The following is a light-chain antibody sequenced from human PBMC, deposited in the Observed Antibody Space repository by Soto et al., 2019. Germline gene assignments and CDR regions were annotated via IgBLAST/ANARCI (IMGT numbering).Light chain of an antibody. Sequence: QSALTQPASVSGSPGQSITISCTGTSSDVGGYNYVSWYQQHPGKAPKLMIYDVSNRPSGVSNRFSGSKSGNTASLTISVFQAEDEADYYCSSYTSSSTLVVFGGGTKLTVL. CDR3: SSYTSSSTLVV. V-gene: IGLV2-14*01. CDR2: DVS. CDR1: SSDVGGYNY. J-gene: IGLJ2*01.